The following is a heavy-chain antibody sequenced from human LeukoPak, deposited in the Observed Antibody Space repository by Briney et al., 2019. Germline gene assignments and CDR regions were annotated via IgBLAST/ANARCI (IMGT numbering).Heavy chain of an antibody. CDR3: ATPTDDYESSGDFDY. CDR1: GGSISSRSSY. CDR2: IFYSGNT. V-gene: IGHV4-39*01. J-gene: IGHJ4*02. D-gene: IGHD3-22*01. Sequence: PSETLSLTCTVSGGSISSRSSYWGWIRQPPGKGLEGIGSIFYSGNTYYNPSLRSRVTISLDTSKNQFSLRLSSVTAADTAVYYCATPTDDYESSGDFDYWGQGTLVTVSS.